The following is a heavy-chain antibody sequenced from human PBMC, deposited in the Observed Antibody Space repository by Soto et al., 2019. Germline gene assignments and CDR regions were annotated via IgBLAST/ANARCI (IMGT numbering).Heavy chain of an antibody. D-gene: IGHD2-8*01. CDR2: ISDDGSKQ. Sequence: QVQLVESGGGVVQPGRSLRLSCAASGFTFSDHGMQWVRQAPGKGLEWVAAISDDGSKQYYAEFVKGRFSISRDNSKNMVFLQMNSLRAEDTALYYCAKNGLDNSPSAIDSWGPGTLVTVSS. CDR1: GFTFSDHG. V-gene: IGHV3-30*18. J-gene: IGHJ4*02. CDR3: AKNGLDNSPSAIDS.